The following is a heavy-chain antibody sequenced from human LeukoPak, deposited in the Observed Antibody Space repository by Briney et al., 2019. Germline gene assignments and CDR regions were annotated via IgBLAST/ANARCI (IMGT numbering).Heavy chain of an antibody. CDR3: AKEGPTEWNYYYYYMDV. V-gene: IGHV3-30*02. D-gene: IGHD3-3*01. Sequence: PGGSLRLSCAASGFTFSSYGMHWVRQAPGKGLEWVAFIRYDGSNKYYADPVKGRFTISRDNSKNTLYLQMNSLRAEDTAVYYCAKEGPTEWNYYYYYMDVWGKGTTVTVSS. J-gene: IGHJ6*03. CDR1: GFTFSSYG. CDR2: IRYDGSNK.